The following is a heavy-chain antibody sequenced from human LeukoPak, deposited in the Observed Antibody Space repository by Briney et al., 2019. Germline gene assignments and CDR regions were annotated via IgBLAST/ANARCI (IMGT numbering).Heavy chain of an antibody. V-gene: IGHV4-39*01. D-gene: IGHD1-26*01. CDR2: VSKIGST. CDR1: GDSISSSNNY. Sequence: SEALSLTCTVSGDSISSSNNYWGWIRQPPGKGLEWIGSVSKIGSTYYNPSLKSRVTVSVNTPKNQFSLKLNSVTAAHTAIYYCARHRYLTGELELFYSWGEGTLGTVSS. J-gene: IGHJ4*02. CDR3: ARHRYLTGELELFYS.